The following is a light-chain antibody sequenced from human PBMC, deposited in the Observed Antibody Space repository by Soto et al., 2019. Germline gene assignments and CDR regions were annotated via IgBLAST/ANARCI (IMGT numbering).Light chain of an antibody. J-gene: IGLJ2*01. CDR2: DVS. V-gene: IGLV2-11*01. CDR1: SSDVGGYDY. Sequence: QSVLTQPRSVSGSPGQSVTISCTGTSSDVGGYDYVSWHQQHPGKAPKVMIYDVSKRPSGVPNRFSGSKSGNTASLTISGLQAEDEADYHCCSYAGSDTFVFGGGTKLTVL. CDR3: CSYAGSDTFV.